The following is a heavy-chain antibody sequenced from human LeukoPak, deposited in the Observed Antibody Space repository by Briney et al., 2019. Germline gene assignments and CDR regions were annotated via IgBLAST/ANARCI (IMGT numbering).Heavy chain of an antibody. V-gene: IGHV1-2*02. J-gene: IGHJ4*02. Sequence: ASVKVSCKASGYTFTSYGISWVRQAPGQGLEWMGWINPNSGGTNYAQKFQGRVIMTSDTSISSAYMELSRLRSDDRAVYYCARDLYGGTSATFDYWGQGTLVTVSS. CDR3: ARDLYGGTSATFDY. D-gene: IGHD4-23*01. CDR1: GYTFTSYG. CDR2: INPNSGGT.